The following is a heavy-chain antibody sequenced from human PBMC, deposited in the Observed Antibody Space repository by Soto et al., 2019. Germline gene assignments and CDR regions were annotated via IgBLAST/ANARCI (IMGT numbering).Heavy chain of an antibody. Sequence: GGSLRLSCAASGFTFSTSGMSWVRQAPGKGLEWVSYISSSGSTIYYVESVKGRFTNSRDNAKNSLYLQMNSLRDEDTAVYYCASERYSSGLNYYWGQGTLVTVSS. D-gene: IGHD6-19*01. CDR1: GFTFSTSG. J-gene: IGHJ4*02. CDR3: ASERYSSGLNYY. CDR2: ISSSGSTI. V-gene: IGHV3-48*02.